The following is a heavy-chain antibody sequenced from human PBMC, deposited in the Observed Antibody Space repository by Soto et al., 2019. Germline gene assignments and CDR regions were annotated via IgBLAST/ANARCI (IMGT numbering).Heavy chain of an antibody. Sequence: PGGPLRLSYPASGFTFSSYAMHWVRQAPGKGLEWVAVISYDGSNKYYADIVKGRFTISRDNSKNTLYLQMNSLRAEDTAVYYCARVVFHGSGSYYNVKGAYYYYGMDVWGQGTTVTVSS. CDR2: ISYDGSNK. J-gene: IGHJ6*02. D-gene: IGHD3-10*01. V-gene: IGHV3-30-3*01. CDR1: GFTFSSYA. CDR3: ARVVFHGSGSYYNVKGAYYYYGMDV.